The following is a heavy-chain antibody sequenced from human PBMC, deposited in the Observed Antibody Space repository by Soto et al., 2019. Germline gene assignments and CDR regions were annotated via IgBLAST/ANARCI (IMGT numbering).Heavy chain of an antibody. CDR1: GYTFTSYG. CDR3: ARYGGDWYYDYVWGSYRNGLTDY. Sequence: ASVKVSCKASGYTFTSYGISWVRQAHGQGLEWMGWISAYNGNTNYAQKLQGRVTMTTDTSTSTAYMELRSLRSDDTAVYYCARYGGDWYYDYVWGSYRNGLTDYWGQGTLVTVS. CDR2: ISAYNGNT. V-gene: IGHV1-18*01. D-gene: IGHD3-16*02. J-gene: IGHJ4*02.